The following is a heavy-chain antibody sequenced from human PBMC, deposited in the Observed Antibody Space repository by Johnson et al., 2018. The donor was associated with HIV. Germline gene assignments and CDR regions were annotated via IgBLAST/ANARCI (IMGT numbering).Heavy chain of an antibody. CDR2: IYSAGSA. V-gene: IGHV3-66*01. CDR3: ARDPAAAALRAFDI. CDR1: GFSFSNNY. J-gene: IGHJ3*02. D-gene: IGHD6-13*01. Sequence: VQLVESGGGLVWPGGSLRLSCAATGFSFSNNYMTWVRQAPGKGLEWVSFIYSAGSAYYAGSVKGRFTISRDNSKNTLYLQMNSLRVEDTAVYYCARDPAAAALRAFDIWGQGTMVTVSS.